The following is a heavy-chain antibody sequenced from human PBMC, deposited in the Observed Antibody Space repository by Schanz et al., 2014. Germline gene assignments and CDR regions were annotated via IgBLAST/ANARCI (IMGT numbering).Heavy chain of an antibody. J-gene: IGHJ3*02. CDR1: GGSFGSYY. V-gene: IGHV4-59*01. Sequence: QVQLQESGPGLVKPPETLPLPCIVPGGSFGSYYWSGTRKPPGKGLVWIGYIFYRGTTNYNPSLKSRVTLSLDTSKNQFSLNLSSATSADTAVYYCARFEGFGESSLGAFHIWGQGTMVTVSS. CDR3: ARFEGFGESSLGAFHI. D-gene: IGHD3-10*01. CDR2: IFYRGTT.